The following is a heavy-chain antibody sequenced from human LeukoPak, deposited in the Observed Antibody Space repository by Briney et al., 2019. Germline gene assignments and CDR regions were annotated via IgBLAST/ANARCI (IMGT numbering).Heavy chain of an antibody. CDR2: IIPNFGTA. V-gene: IGHV1-69*13. Sequence: SVKVSCKASGGTFSSYAISWVRQAPGQGLEWMGGIIPNFGTANYAQKFQGRVTITADESTSTAYMELSSLRSEDTAVYYCARDGGGVYYYDSSGYYRFDYWGQGTLVTVSS. CDR3: ARDGGGVYYYDSSGYYRFDY. CDR1: GGTFSSYA. D-gene: IGHD3-22*01. J-gene: IGHJ4*02.